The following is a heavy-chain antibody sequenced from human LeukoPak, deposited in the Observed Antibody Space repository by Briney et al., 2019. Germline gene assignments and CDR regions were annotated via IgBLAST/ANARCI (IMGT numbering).Heavy chain of an antibody. D-gene: IGHD3-22*01. CDR2: ISAYNDNT. CDR3: ARDLRSSGYYRL. CDR1: GYTFTMYG. J-gene: IGHJ4*02. Sequence: ASVKVSCKASGYTFTMYGITWVRQAPGQGLEWMGWISAYNDNTNYAQNLQDRVTMTTDASTSTVYMELRSLGSDDTAVYYCARDLRSSGYYRLWGQGTLVTVSS. V-gene: IGHV1-18*01.